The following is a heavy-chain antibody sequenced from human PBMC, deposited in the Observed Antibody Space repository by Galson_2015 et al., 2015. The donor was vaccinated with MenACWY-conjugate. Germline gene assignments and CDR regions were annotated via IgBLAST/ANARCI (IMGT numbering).Heavy chain of an antibody. Sequence: SLRLSCAASGFTFRRFGMHWVRQAPGKGLEWMAVISYDGSNEYYADSVKGRFTISRDNSKNTLYLHMNHPRPEDTALYYCARGWGHTAMGYGLKPGAFDFWGQGTMVTVSS. CDR3: ARGWGHTAMGYGLKPGAFDF. V-gene: IGHV3-30*03. CDR1: GFTFRRFG. CDR2: ISYDGSNE. D-gene: IGHD5-18*01. J-gene: IGHJ3*01.